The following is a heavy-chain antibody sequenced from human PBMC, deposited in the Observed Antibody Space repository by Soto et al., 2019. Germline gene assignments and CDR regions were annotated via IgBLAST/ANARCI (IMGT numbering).Heavy chain of an antibody. CDR3: ASNRPSYYVAGSGNGHGF. CDR2: INPKFGDT. CDR1: GYTFTAYY. J-gene: IGHJ6*02. D-gene: IGHD6-25*01. V-gene: IGHV1-2*02. Sequence: QVQLVQSGAEVKEPGDSVRVSCEASGYTFTAYYIHWVRQAPGQGLEWMGWINPKFGDTTYAQDFQGRVSMTRHMSMSTVYMQLSRLTPDEPAICYCASNRPSYYVAGSGNGHGFWGQGTTVTVFS.